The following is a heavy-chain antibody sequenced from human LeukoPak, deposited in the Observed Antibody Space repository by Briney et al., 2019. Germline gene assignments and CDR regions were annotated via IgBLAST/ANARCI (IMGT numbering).Heavy chain of an antibody. CDR1: GFTFSSHG. J-gene: IGHJ4*02. V-gene: IGHV3-30*18. D-gene: IGHD1-1*01. CDR2: ISSDGSKN. Sequence: GGSLRLSCAASGFTFSSHGMHWARQTPGKGLEWVALISSDGSKNIYADPVKGRFTVSRDNSKNTLYLQMNSLRAEDTAVYYCVKGLVQTTMSYSVDYWGQGALVTVSS. CDR3: VKGLVQTTMSYSVDY.